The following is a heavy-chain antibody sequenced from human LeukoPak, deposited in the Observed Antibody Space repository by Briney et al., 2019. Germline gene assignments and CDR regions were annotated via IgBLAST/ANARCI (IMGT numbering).Heavy chain of an antibody. CDR2: ISYSGHSI. CDR1: GFTFSSYW. V-gene: IGHV3-23*01. D-gene: IGHD2-8*01. CDR3: ANSKWPHDYYYYGMDV. J-gene: IGHJ6*02. Sequence: PGRSLRLSCAASGFTFSSYWMHWVRQAPGKGLEWVSAISYSGHSIYYTDSVKGRFTISRDNSKNTLYLQMNSLRAEDTAIYYCANSKWPHDYYYYGMDVWGQGTTVTVSS.